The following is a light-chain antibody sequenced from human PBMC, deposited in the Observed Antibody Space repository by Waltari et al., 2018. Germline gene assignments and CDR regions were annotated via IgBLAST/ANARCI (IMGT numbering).Light chain of an antibody. Sequence: DIQMTQSPSTLSASVGDRVTITCRASQSVKNNLAWYQQKPGKAPKVVIHKPSRLESGVPSRFSGSGYGTEFTLTISSLQPDDFATYYCQEYDTLPVTFGGGTKVEIK. V-gene: IGKV1-5*03. CDR2: KPS. CDR3: QEYDTLPVT. J-gene: IGKJ4*01. CDR1: QSVKNN.